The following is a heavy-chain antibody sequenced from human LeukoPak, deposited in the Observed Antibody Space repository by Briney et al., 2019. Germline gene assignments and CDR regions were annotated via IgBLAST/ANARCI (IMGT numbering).Heavy chain of an antibody. CDR2: IHHRGIT. V-gene: IGHV4-30-4*08. CDR3: ARGLGPAY. J-gene: IGHJ4*02. D-gene: IGHD3/OR15-3a*01. CDR1: GDSINSGQFY. Sequence: PSETLSLTCTVSGDSINSGQFYWSWIRQPPGKGLEWIGYIHHRGITNYNPSLKSRVSKSVDTSKSQLSLKLKSVTAADTAVYYCARGLGPAYWGQGTLVTVSS.